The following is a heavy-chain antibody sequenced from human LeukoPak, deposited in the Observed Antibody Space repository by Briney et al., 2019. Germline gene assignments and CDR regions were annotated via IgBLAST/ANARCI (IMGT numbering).Heavy chain of an antibody. V-gene: IGHV3-23*01. CDR2: ISGSGGST. Sequence: GGSLRLSCAASGFTFFSFAMSWVRQAPGKGLEWVSAISGSGGSTYYADSVKGRFTISRDNSKNTLYLQMNSLRAEDAAVYYCAKDVRLGYCCGGSCYRSSWFDPWGQGTLVTVSS. J-gene: IGHJ5*02. D-gene: IGHD2-15*01. CDR1: GFTFFSFA. CDR3: AKDVRLGYCCGGSCYRSSWFDP.